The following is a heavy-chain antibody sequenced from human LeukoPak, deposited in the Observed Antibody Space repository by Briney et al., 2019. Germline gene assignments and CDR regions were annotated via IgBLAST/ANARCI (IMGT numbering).Heavy chain of an antibody. CDR2: IYYSGST. CDR3: ARADSSGYYLSFDP. Sequence: PSQTLSLTCTVSGGSISSGGYYWSWIRQHPGKGLEWIGYIYYSGSTYYNPSLKSRVTISVDTSKNQFSLKLSSVTAADTAVYYCARADSSGYYLSFDPWGQGTLVTVSS. J-gene: IGHJ5*02. CDR1: GGSISSGGYY. D-gene: IGHD3-22*01. V-gene: IGHV4-31*03.